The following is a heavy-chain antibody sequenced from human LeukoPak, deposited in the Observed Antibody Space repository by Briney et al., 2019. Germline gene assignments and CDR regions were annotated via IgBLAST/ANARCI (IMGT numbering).Heavy chain of an antibody. D-gene: IGHD1-20*01. CDR2: IYTSGST. Sequence: SETLSLTCTVSGGSISSGSYYWSWIRQPAGKGLEWIGRIYTSGSTNYNPSLKSPVTISLDTSKNQFSLKLSSVTAADTAVYYCARELITKADAFDIWGQGTMVTVSS. J-gene: IGHJ3*02. CDR1: GGSISSGSYY. V-gene: IGHV4-61*02. CDR3: ARELITKADAFDI.